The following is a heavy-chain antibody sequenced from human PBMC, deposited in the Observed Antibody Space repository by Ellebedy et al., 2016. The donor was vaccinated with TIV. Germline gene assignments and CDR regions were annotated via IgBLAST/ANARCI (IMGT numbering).Heavy chain of an antibody. J-gene: IGHJ4*02. CDR3: VTRLHNGVTY. CDR2: IRAYNPNR. D-gene: IGHD2-21*02. CDR1: GGIFSNYA. Sequence: AASVKVSCKTSGGIFSNYAITWVRQAPGQGLEWMGWIRAYNPNRKYAQKLQGRVTMTTDTSTSTAYMELRSLRYDDTAVYYCVTRLHNGVTYWGQGTRVTVSS. V-gene: IGHV1-18*01.